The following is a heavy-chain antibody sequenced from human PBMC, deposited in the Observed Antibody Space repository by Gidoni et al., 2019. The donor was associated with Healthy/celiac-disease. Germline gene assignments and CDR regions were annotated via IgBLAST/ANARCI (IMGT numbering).Heavy chain of an antibody. D-gene: IGHD1-7*01. J-gene: IGHJ3*02. V-gene: IGHV3-23*01. CDR3: AKERDWNYVGKVFDI. CDR2: SSSSGGST. CDR1: GLTFSSYA. Sequence: EVQLLESGGGMVQPGGSLRLSCAASGLTFSSYAMNWVRQAPGKGLEWVSASSSSGGSTYFADSVKGRFTISRDNSKKTLYLQMNSLRAEDTAVYYCAKERDWNYVGKVFDIWGQGTMVTVSS.